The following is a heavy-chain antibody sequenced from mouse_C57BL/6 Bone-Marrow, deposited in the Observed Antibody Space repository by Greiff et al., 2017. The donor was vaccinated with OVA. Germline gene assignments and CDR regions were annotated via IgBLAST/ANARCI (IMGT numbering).Heavy chain of an antibody. D-gene: IGHD4-1*01. Sequence: EVQLQESGPVLVKPGASVKMSCKASGYTFTDYYMNWVKQSHGKSLEWIGVINPYNGGTSYNQKFKGKATLTVDKSSSTVYMELNRLTAEDSAVYYCAELTHYLDYWGQGTTLTVSS. CDR1: GYTFTDYY. V-gene: IGHV1-19*01. CDR3: AELTHYLDY. J-gene: IGHJ2*01. CDR2: INPYNGGT.